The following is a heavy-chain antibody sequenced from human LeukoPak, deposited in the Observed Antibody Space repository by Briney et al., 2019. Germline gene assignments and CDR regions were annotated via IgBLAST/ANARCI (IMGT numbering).Heavy chain of an antibody. CDR1: GYTFTSYG. Sequence: ASVTVSCTASGYTFTSYGISWVRQAPGQGLEWMGWISAYNGNTNYAQKLQGRVTMTTDTSTSTAYMELRSLRSDDTAVYYWARDDRRLWFGELFSDYWGQGTLVTVSS. D-gene: IGHD3-10*01. V-gene: IGHV1-18*01. CDR3: ARDDRRLWFGELFSDY. J-gene: IGHJ4*02. CDR2: ISAYNGNT.